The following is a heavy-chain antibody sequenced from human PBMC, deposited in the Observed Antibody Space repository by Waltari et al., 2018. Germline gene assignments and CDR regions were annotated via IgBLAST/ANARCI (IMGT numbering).Heavy chain of an antibody. CDR2: ISGSDGRT. Sequence: EVQLVESGGGLVQPGGSLRLSCAASGFTFRSYAMSWVRQAPGRGREWVSSISGSDGRTNDADSAKGRFTISRDNVKNTLFLQMNSLRADDAAVYYCAKDLGGFSGSHWYFDLWGRGTLVTVSS. V-gene: IGHV3-23*04. J-gene: IGHJ2*01. CDR3: AKDLGGFSGSHWYFDL. CDR1: GFTFRSYA. D-gene: IGHD5-12*01.